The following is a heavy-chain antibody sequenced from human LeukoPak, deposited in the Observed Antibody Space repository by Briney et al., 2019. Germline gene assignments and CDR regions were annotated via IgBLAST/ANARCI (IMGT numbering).Heavy chain of an antibody. CDR1: GGSFSGYY. V-gene: IGHV4-34*01. Sequence: SETLSLTCAVYGGSFSGYYWSWIRQPPGKGLEWIGEINHSGSTYYNPSLKSRVTISVDTSKNQFSLRLSSVTAADTAMYYCARVGISYYDSRTGAEYFKHWGQGTLVTVSS. CDR3: ARVGISYYDSRTGAEYFKH. J-gene: IGHJ1*01. CDR2: INHSGST. D-gene: IGHD3-22*01.